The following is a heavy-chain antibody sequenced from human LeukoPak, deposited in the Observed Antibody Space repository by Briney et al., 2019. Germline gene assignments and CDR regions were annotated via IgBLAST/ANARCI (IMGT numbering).Heavy chain of an antibody. CDR3: ARGRHYGDLPYYYYYHYMDV. V-gene: IGHV3-23*01. CDR1: GFTFSSYA. Sequence: GGSLRLSCAASGFTFSSYAMSWVRQAPGKGLEWVSAISGSGGSTYYADSVKGRFTISRDNSKNTLYLQMNSLRDEDTAVYYCARGRHYGDLPYYYYYHYMDVWGKGTTVTVSS. D-gene: IGHD4-17*01. CDR2: ISGSGGST. J-gene: IGHJ6*03.